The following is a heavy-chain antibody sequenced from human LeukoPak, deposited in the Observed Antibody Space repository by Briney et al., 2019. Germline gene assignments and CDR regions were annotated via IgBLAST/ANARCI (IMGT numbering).Heavy chain of an antibody. CDR2: ISSSSSYI. D-gene: IGHD2-2*01. Sequence: GGSLRLSCAASGFTFSSYSMNWVRQAPGKGLEWVSSISSSSSYIYYADSVKGRFTISRDNAKNSLYLQMNSLRAEDTAVYYCARGLWSIAVPAAIWNDAFDIWGQGTMVTVSS. V-gene: IGHV3-21*01. J-gene: IGHJ3*02. CDR1: GFTFSSYS. CDR3: ARGLWSIAVPAAIWNDAFDI.